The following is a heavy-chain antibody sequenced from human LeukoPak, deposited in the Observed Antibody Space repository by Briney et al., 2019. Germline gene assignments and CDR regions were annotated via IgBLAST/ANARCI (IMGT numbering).Heavy chain of an antibody. Sequence: PSETLSLTCTVSGYSISSGYYWGWIRQPPGKGLEWIGSIYHSGSTYYNPSLKSRVTISVDTSKNQFSLKLSSVTAADTAVYYCASLYYYGSGSYWSDPWGQGTLVTVSS. V-gene: IGHV4-38-2*02. CDR1: GYSISSGYY. J-gene: IGHJ5*02. CDR2: IYHSGST. CDR3: ASLYYYGSGSYWSDP. D-gene: IGHD3-10*01.